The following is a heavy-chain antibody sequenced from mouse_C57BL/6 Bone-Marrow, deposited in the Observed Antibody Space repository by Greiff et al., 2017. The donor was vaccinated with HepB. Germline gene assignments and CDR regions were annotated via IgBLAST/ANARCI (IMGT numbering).Heavy chain of an antibody. CDR1: GYTFTSYW. Sequence: QVQLQQPGTELVKPGASVKLSCKASGYTFTSYWMHWVKQRPGQGLEWIGNINPSNGGTNYNEKFKSKATLTVDKSSSTAYMQLSSLTSEDSAVYYCARSGHYSNYVCYAMDYWGQGTSVTVSS. J-gene: IGHJ4*01. CDR3: ARSGHYSNYVCYAMDY. CDR2: INPSNGGT. V-gene: IGHV1-53*01. D-gene: IGHD2-5*01.